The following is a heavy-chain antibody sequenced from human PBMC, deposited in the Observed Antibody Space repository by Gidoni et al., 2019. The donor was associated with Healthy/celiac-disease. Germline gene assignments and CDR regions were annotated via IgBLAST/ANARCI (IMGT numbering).Heavy chain of an antibody. Sequence: QLPLQESGPGRVKPSAPLSLTCTVSGGSISSSSDYWGWIRRTPGTGLEWIGSTYYSGSTYYNPSLKRRVTISLDTAKIQFSLKRSSVTAADTAVYYCASPGVTARQDYYYGMDVWGQGTTVTVSS. J-gene: IGHJ6*02. D-gene: IGHD7-27*01. CDR2: TYYSGST. V-gene: IGHV4-39*01. CDR3: ASPGVTARQDYYYGMDV. CDR1: GGSISSSSDY.